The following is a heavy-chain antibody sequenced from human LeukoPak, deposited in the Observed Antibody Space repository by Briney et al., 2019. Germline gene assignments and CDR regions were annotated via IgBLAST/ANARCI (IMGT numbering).Heavy chain of an antibody. V-gene: IGHV4-34*01. CDR2: INHSGST. CDR1: GGSFSGYY. J-gene: IGHJ3*02. D-gene: IGHD6-6*01. Sequence: ASETLSLTCAVYGGSFSGYYWSWIRQPPAKGLEWIGEINHSGSTNYNPSLKSRVTISVDTSKNQFSLTLSSVTAADTAVYYCASLPKYGNALKAFDIWGQGTWVAVSS. CDR3: ASLPKYGNALKAFDI.